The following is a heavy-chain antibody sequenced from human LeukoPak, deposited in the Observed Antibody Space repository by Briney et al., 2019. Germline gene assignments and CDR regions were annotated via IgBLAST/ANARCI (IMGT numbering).Heavy chain of an antibody. CDR3: ARKGKNYDSSGYDY. CDR2: IYYSGST. V-gene: IGHV4-30-4*08. D-gene: IGHD3-22*01. CDR1: GGSISSGDYY. Sequence: SQTLSLTCTVSGGSISSGDYYWSWIRQPPGKGLEWIGYIYYSGSTYYNPSLKSRVTISVDTSKNQFSLKLSSVTAVDTAVYYCARKGKNYDSSGYDYWGQGTLVTVSS. J-gene: IGHJ4*02.